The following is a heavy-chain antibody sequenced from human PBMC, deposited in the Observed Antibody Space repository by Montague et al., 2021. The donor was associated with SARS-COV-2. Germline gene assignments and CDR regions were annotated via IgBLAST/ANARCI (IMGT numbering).Heavy chain of an antibody. CDR2: IYYTEYT. D-gene: IGHD5-18*01. CDR1: GGSISNSIYY. V-gene: IGHV4-39*01. CDR3: ARPGSGYSYGPGALDY. Sequence: SETLSLTCTVSGGSISNSIYYWDWIRQPPGKGLEWIGSIYYTEYTYYNPSLKSRVTISIDTSKNQFSLKLSSVTAADTAVYYCARPGSGYSYGPGALDYWGQGTLVTVSS. J-gene: IGHJ4*02.